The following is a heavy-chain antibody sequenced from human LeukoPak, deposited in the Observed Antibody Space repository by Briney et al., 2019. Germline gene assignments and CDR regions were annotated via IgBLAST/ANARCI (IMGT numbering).Heavy chain of an antibody. J-gene: IGHJ4*02. CDR3: ARDITGSFDY. V-gene: IGHV4-39*07. D-gene: IGHD1-14*01. Sequence: PSETLSFTCTVSGGSISSYYWGWIRQPPGKGLEWIGSIYYSGSTYYNPSLKSRVTISVDTSKNQFSLKLSSVTAADTAVYYCARDITGSFDYWGQGNLVTVSS. CDR1: GGSISSYY. CDR2: IYYSGST.